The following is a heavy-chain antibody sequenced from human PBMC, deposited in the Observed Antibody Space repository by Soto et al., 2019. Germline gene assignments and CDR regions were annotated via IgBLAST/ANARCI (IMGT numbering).Heavy chain of an antibody. V-gene: IGHV3-30*18. J-gene: IGHJ3*02. CDR2: ISYDGSNK. Sequence: ESGGGVVQPGRSLRLSCAASGFTFSSYGMHWVRQAPGKGLEWVAVISYDGSNKYYAESVKGRFTISRDNSKNTLYLQMNSLRAEDTVVYYCAKALVAGISNDAFDIWGQGTMVTVSS. CDR1: GFTFSSYG. D-gene: IGHD6-19*01. CDR3: AKALVAGISNDAFDI.